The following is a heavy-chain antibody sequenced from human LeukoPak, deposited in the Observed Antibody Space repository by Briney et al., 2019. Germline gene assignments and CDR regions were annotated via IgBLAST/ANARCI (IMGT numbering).Heavy chain of an antibody. CDR1: GFTFSSYA. J-gene: IGHJ4*02. Sequence: SGGSLRLSCAASGFTFSSYAMHWVRQAPGKGLEWVAVISYDGSNKYYADSVKGRFTISRDNSKNTLYLQMNSLRAEDTAVYYCARDRKTYYYDTSGPLDYWGQGTLVTVSS. V-gene: IGHV3-30*04. CDR2: ISYDGSNK. CDR3: ARDRKTYYYDTSGPLDY. D-gene: IGHD3-22*01.